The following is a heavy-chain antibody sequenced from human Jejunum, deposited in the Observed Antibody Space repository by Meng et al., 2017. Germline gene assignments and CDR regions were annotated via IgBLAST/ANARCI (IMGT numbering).Heavy chain of an antibody. CDR3: AREWSGSFRHFDY. J-gene: IGHJ4*02. V-gene: IGHV4-4*02. Sequence: VQLQGSGPGLLKPSGNLCLTCGVSGGSIRSSDWWSWVRQPPGKGLEWIGEIHHSGSTNYNPSLKSRVTISVDKSKNQFSLKLSSVTAADTAVYYCAREWSGSFRHFDYWGQGTLVTVSS. CDR1: GGSIRSSDW. CDR2: IHHSGST. D-gene: IGHD3-16*02.